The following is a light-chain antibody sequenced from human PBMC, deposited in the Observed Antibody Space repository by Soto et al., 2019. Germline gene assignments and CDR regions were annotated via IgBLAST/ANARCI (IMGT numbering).Light chain of an antibody. V-gene: IGKV4-1*01. CDR2: WAS. CDR1: QSVLYSSTNKNY. CDR3: QQYYSTPLT. J-gene: IGKJ4*01. Sequence: DIVMTQSPDSLAVSLGERATINCKSSQSVLYSSTNKNYLSWYQQKPGQPPKLLIYWASTRESGVPDRFSGSGSGTDFTLTISSLQAEDVAVSYCQQYYSTPLTFGGGTKVEIK.